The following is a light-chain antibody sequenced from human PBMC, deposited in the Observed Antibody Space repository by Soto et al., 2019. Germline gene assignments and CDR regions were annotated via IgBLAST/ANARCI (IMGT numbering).Light chain of an antibody. CDR3: QQDKNWPQFT. Sequence: EIVMTQSPATLSVSPGERATLSCRASQSVSSNLAWYQQKPGQGPRRLIYGASTRATGIPARFSGSGSGTAFTLTISSLQSEDVAVYYCQQDKNWPQFTFGPGTKVDI. CDR1: QSVSSN. V-gene: IGKV3-15*01. J-gene: IGKJ3*01. CDR2: GAS.